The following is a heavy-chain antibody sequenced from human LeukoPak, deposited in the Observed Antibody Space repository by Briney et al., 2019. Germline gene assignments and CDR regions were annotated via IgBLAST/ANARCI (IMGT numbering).Heavy chain of an antibody. V-gene: IGHV3-9*03. D-gene: IGHD6-13*01. CDR3: AKSGSYSSSWYYFDY. CDR2: ICWNSGSI. CDR1: GFTFDDYA. Sequence: GGSLRLSCAASGFTFDDYAMHWVREAPGKGLEWVSGICWNSGSIGYADSVRGRFTISRDNAKNSLYLQMNRLRAEDMASYYCAKSGSYSSSWYYFDYWGQGTLVTVSS. J-gene: IGHJ4*02.